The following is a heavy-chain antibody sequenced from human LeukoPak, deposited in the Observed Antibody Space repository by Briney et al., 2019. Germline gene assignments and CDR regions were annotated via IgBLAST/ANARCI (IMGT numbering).Heavy chain of an antibody. CDR3: AKDGSLGVRDNPHYYYYGMDV. CDR2: ISYDGSNK. Sequence: GGSLRLSCIASGFTFTNYAMHWVRQAPGKGLEWVAVISYDGSNKYYADSVKGRFTISRDNSKNTLYLQMNSLRAEDTAVYYCAKDGSLGVRDNPHYYYYGMDVWGQGTTVTVSS. CDR1: GFTFTNYA. J-gene: IGHJ6*02. V-gene: IGHV3-30*18. D-gene: IGHD3-10*01.